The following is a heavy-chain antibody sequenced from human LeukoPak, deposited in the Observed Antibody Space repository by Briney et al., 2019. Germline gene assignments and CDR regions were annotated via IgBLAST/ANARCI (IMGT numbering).Heavy chain of an antibody. J-gene: IGHJ4*02. Sequence: GGSLKLSCAASGFTISGSAMHWVRQASGKGLEWVGRIRSKANSYATAYAASVKGRFTISRDDSKNTAYLQMNSLKTEDTAVYYCTSQGVIDYWGQGTLVTVSS. V-gene: IGHV3-73*01. D-gene: IGHD3-16*01. CDR3: TSQGVIDY. CDR2: IRSKANSYAT. CDR1: GFTISGSA.